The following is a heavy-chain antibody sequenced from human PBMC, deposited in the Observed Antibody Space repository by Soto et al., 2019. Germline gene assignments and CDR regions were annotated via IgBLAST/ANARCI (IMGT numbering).Heavy chain of an antibody. CDR3: ARAGYYDSSGPDAFDI. CDR2: IYHSGST. D-gene: IGHD3-22*01. Sequence: SETLSLTCAVSGGSTSSSNWWSWVRQPPGKGLEWIGEIYHSGSTNYNPSLKSRVTISVDKSKNQFSLKLSSVTAADTAVYYCARAGYYDSSGPDAFDIWGQGTMVTVSS. CDR1: GGSTSSSNW. V-gene: IGHV4-4*02. J-gene: IGHJ3*02.